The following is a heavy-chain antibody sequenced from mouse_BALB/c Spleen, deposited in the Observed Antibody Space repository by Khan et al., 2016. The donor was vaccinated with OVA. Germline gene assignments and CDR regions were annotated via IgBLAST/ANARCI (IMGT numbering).Heavy chain of an antibody. CDR2: INPSNGRT. D-gene: IGHD2-2*01. J-gene: IGHJ3*01. V-gene: IGHV1S81*02. CDR1: GYTFTSYW. CDR3: VRSTMVTTEFAY. Sequence: QVQLQQPGAELVKPGASVKLSCETSGYTFTSYWMQWVKQRPGQGLEWIGEINPSNGRTNYNEKFKSKATLTVDKSSTTAHMQLSSLTSEDAAVYYCVRSTMVTTEFAYWGQGTLVTVSA.